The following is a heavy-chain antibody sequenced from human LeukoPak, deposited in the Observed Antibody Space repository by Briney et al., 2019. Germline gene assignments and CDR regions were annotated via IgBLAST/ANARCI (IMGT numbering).Heavy chain of an antibody. CDR1: GYTFTSYA. D-gene: IGHD2-8*01. CDR2: INAGNGNT. CDR3: ERSHLGYCTNGVCYPIDY. Sequence: ASVKVSCKASGYTFTSYAMHWVRQAPGQRLEWMGRINAGNGNTKYSQKFQGRVTITRDTSASTAYMELSSLRSEDTAVYYCERSHLGYCTNGVCYPIDYWGQGTLVTVSS. V-gene: IGHV1-3*01. J-gene: IGHJ4*02.